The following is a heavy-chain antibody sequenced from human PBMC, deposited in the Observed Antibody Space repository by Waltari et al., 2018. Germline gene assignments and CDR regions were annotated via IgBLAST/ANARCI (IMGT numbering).Heavy chain of an antibody. V-gene: IGHV4-39*01. Sequence: QLQLQESGPGLVKPSETLSLTCTVSGGSISSSSYYWGWIRQPPGKGLEWIGSIYYSGSTDYNPSLKSRVTISVDTSKNQFSLMLSSVTAADTAVYYCARPSDGYNSCAFDYWGQGTLVTVSS. D-gene: IGHD5-12*01. CDR2: IYYSGST. CDR3: ARPSDGYNSCAFDY. CDR1: GGSISSSSYY. J-gene: IGHJ4*02.